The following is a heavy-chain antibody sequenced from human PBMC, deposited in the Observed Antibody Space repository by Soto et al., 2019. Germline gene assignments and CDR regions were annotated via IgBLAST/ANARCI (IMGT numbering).Heavy chain of an antibody. CDR3: ARGLGTTPYYFDY. CDR2: IIPIFGTA. Sequence: QVQLVPSGAEVKKPGSSVKVSCKASGVTFSSYAISWVRQAPGPGLEWMGGIIPIFGTANYAQKFQGRVTITADESTSTDYMERSRLRSEDTAVYYCARGLGTTPYYFDYWGHGTLVTVSS. CDR1: GVTFSSYA. D-gene: IGHD3-16*01. V-gene: IGHV1-69*01. J-gene: IGHJ4*01.